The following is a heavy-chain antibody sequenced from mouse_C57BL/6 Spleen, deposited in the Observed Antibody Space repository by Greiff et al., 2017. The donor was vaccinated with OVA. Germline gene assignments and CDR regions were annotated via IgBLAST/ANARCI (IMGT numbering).Heavy chain of an antibody. Sequence: QVQLKQSGAELVRPGASVTLSCKASGYTFTDYEMHWVKQTPVHGLEWIGAIDPETGGTAYNQKFKGKAILTADKSSSTAYMELRSLTSEDSAVYYCTRGSYDYGRTWFAYWGQGTLVTVSA. CDR2: IDPETGGT. CDR3: TRGSYDYGRTWFAY. D-gene: IGHD2-4*01. CDR1: GYTFTDYE. V-gene: IGHV1-15*01. J-gene: IGHJ3*01.